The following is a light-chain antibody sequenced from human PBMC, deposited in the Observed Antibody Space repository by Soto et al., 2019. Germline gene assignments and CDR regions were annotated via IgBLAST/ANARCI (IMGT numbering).Light chain of an antibody. J-gene: IGKJ5*01. Sequence: DIQMTQSPSTLSASVGYRVTITCRASQSITGWLAWFQQKPGKAPKLLISKASRLESGVPSRFSGSGSGTGFTLSISGLQPDDFATYYCQQLYRYPITFGPGTRLEIK. CDR2: KAS. V-gene: IGKV1-5*03. CDR1: QSITGW. CDR3: QQLYRYPIT.